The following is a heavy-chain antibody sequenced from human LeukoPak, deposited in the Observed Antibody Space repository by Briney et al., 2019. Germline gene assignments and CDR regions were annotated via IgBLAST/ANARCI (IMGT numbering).Heavy chain of an antibody. CDR3: AKDLFGVVTPIDY. D-gene: IGHD3-3*01. V-gene: IGHV3-23*01. Sequence: PGGSLRLPCAASGFTFSSYAMSWVRQAPGKGLEWVSAISGSGGSTYYADSVKGRFTISRDNSKNTLYLQMNSLRAEDTAVYYCAKDLFGVVTPIDYWGQGTLVTVSS. CDR2: ISGSGGST. J-gene: IGHJ4*02. CDR1: GFTFSSYA.